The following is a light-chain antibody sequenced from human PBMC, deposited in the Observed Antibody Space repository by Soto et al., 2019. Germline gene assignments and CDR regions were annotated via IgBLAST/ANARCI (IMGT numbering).Light chain of an antibody. V-gene: IGKV3-15*01. Sequence: EIVMTQSPGPLAVSLGETATLSCRTSQNVRYNLAWYQQRPGQSPRLLIYDVSTRATGIPARFIGSGSATEFTLTISSLQSEDFAIYYCHQYSDHMYTFGQGTKLVIK. J-gene: IGKJ2*01. CDR1: QNVRYN. CDR3: HQYSDHMYT. CDR2: DVS.